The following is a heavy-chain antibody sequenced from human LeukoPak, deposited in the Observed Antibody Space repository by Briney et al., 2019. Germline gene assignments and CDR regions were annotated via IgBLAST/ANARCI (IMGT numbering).Heavy chain of an antibody. D-gene: IGHD1-1*01. V-gene: IGHV1-8*01. CDR3: ARGYSPTLRTTGNDY. J-gene: IGHJ4*02. CDR2: MNPYSGNT. CDR1: GYTFNSHD. Sequence: ASVKVSCKASGYTFNSHDINWVRQATGQGLEWMGWMNPYSGNTGYAQEFQGRVTTTRDTSINTAYLEFYSLRSEDTAVYYCARGYSPTLRTTGNDYWGQGTLVTVSS.